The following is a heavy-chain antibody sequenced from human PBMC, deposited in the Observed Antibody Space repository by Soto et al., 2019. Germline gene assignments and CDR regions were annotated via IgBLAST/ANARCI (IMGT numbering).Heavy chain of an antibody. D-gene: IGHD1-26*01. Sequence: SETLSLTCAVSGASFNGYYWTWVRQPPGKGLEWIGEINHSGSTHYNPSLKSRVTISVDTSKNHFSLKLSSVTAADTAVYYCARGHRVGATWFDPWGQGTLVTVSS. CDR1: GASFNGYY. J-gene: IGHJ5*02. V-gene: IGHV4-34*01. CDR2: INHSGST. CDR3: ARGHRVGATWFDP.